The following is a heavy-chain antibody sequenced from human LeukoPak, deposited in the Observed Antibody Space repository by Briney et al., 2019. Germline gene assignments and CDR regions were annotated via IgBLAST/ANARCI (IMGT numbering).Heavy chain of an antibody. V-gene: IGHV3-30*03. J-gene: IGHJ4*02. D-gene: IGHD1-26*01. Sequence: GGSLRLSCTVSGFPFSDYVIHWVRQAPGKGLEWVAVTSADESIKSYSDSVRGRFTISRDNVKNILYLQMDSLGLEDTAVYFCARDPFLGGPDFLDYWGRGTLVTVSS. CDR2: TSADESIK. CDR1: GFPFSDYV. CDR3: ARDPFLGGPDFLDY.